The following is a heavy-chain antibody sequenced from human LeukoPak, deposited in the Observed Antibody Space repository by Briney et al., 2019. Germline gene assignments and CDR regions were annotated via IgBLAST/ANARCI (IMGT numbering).Heavy chain of an antibody. CDR1: GFTFSSYG. D-gene: IGHD2-2*01. J-gene: IGHJ6*03. CDR3: ARGQGYESYYYMDV. V-gene: IGHV3-30*02. Sequence: GSLRLSCAASGFTFSSYGMHWVRQAPGKGLEWVAFIRYDGSNKYYADSVKGRFTISRDNSNNTVYLQMNNLRPEDTAVFYCARGQGYESYYYMDVWGKGTTVSVSS. CDR2: IRYDGSNK.